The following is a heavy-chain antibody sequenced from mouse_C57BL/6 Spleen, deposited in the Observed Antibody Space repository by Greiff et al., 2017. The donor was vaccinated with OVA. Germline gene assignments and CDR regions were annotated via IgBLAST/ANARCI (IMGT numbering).Heavy chain of an antibody. CDR3: ARRHDWYFDV. CDR1: GFTFSSYG. Sequence: DVHLVESGGDLVKPGGSLKLSCAASGFTFSSYGMSWVRQTPDKRLEWVATISSGGSYTYYPDSVKGRFTISRDNAKNTLYLQMSSLKSEDTAMYYCARRHDWYFDVWGTGTTVTVSS. V-gene: IGHV5-6*01. J-gene: IGHJ1*03. CDR2: ISSGGSYT. D-gene: IGHD3-1*01.